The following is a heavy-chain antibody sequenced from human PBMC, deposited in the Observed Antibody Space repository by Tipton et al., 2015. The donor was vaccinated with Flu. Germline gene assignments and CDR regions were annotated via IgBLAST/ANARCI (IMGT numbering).Heavy chain of an antibody. D-gene: IGHD3-9*01. CDR3: AGDRYDILTGSFSWFDP. J-gene: IGHJ5*02. Sequence: TLSLTCTVSGDSITSSSFYWGWIRQPPGKGLEWIGSVSHSWSTSYNPSLKSRIVMSVDTSKSQFSLTLMSVTAADTAVYYCAGDRYDILTGSFSWFDPWGQGTLVTVSS. CDR1: GDSITSSSFY. V-gene: IGHV4-39*07. CDR2: VSHSWST.